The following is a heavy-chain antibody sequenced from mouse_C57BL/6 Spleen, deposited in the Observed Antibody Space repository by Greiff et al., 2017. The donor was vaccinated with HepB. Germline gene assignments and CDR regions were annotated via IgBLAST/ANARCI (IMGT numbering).Heavy chain of an antibody. CDR3: AREGWLLPYFDY. D-gene: IGHD2-3*01. V-gene: IGHV5-17*01. CDR1: GFTFSDYG. J-gene: IGHJ2*01. CDR2: ISSGSSSI. Sequence: DVMLVESGGGLVKPGGSLKLSCAASGFTFSDYGMHWVRQAPEKGLEWVAYISSGSSSIYYADTVKGRFTIYRDNAKNTLFLQMTSLRSEDTAMYYCAREGWLLPYFDYWGQGTTLTVSS.